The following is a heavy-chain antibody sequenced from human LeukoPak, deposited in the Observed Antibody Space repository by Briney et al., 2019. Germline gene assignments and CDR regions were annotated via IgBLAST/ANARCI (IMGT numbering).Heavy chain of an antibody. Sequence: SETLSLTCTVSGGSISSSSYYWGWIRQPPGKGLEWIGSIYYSGSTYYNPSLKSRVTISVDTSKNQFSLKLSSVTAADTAVYYCARTSSGWRGSGFDYWGQGTLVTVSS. V-gene: IGHV4-39*01. D-gene: IGHD6-19*01. J-gene: IGHJ4*02. CDR2: IYYSGST. CDR1: GGSISSSSYY. CDR3: ARTSSGWRGSGFDY.